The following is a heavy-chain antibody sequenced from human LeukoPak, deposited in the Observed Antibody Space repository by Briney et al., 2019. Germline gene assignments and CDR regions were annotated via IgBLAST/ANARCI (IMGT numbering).Heavy chain of an antibody. CDR1: GFTFSNYA. Sequence: GGSLRLSCAASGFTFSNYAMHWVRQAPGKGLEWVAVIWYDGSNKYYADSVKGRFTISRDNSKNTLYLQMNSLRAEDTAVYYCATVEYGMDVWGQGTTVTVSS. V-gene: IGHV3-33*08. CDR2: IWYDGSNK. CDR3: ATVEYGMDV. J-gene: IGHJ6*02.